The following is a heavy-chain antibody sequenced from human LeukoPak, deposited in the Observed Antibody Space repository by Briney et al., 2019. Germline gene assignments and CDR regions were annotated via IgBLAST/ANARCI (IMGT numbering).Heavy chain of an antibody. CDR2: ISGSGGST. CDR3: AKDQRRLLPPFDY. Sequence: HSGGYLRLSCAASGFTFSSYAMSWVRQAPGKGLEWVSAISGSGGSTYYADSVKGRFTISRDNSKNTLDLQMNSLRAEDTAVYYCAKDQRRLLPPFDYWGQGTLVTVSS. CDR1: GFTFSSYA. J-gene: IGHJ4*02. V-gene: IGHV3-23*01.